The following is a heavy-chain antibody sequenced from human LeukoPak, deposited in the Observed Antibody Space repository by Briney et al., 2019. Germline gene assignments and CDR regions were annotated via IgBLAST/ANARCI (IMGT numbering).Heavy chain of an antibody. CDR2: INWNGGST. CDR1: GFPFDDYG. V-gene: IGHV3-20*04. CDR3: ARGGPRDGYDY. Sequence: GGSLRLSCAASGFPFDDYGMTWVRQAPGKGLEWVSGINWNGGSTGYADSVKGRFTISRDNAKNSLYLQMNSLRAEDTAVYYCARGGPRDGYDYWGQGTLVTVSS. J-gene: IGHJ4*02. D-gene: IGHD5-18*01.